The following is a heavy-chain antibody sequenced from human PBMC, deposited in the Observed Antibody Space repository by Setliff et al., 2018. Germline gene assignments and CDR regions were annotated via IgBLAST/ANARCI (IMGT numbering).Heavy chain of an antibody. J-gene: IGHJ5*01. D-gene: IGHD2-2*01. CDR2: INPNSGGT. CDR3: TRSSSYGMRYWFDS. Sequence: GASVKVSCKASGYTFTGYYMHWVRQAPGQGLEWMGWINPNSGGTNPAQKFQGRVTMTRDTSMSTVYMELTRLTSDDAAVYYCTRSSSYGMRYWFDSWGQGPLVTVSS. V-gene: IGHV1-2*02. CDR1: GYTFTGYY.